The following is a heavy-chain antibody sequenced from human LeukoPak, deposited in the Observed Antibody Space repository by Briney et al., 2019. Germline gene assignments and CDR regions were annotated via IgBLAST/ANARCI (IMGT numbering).Heavy chain of an antibody. CDR2: ISWNSGSI. J-gene: IGHJ4*02. D-gene: IGHD1-26*01. V-gene: IGHV3-9*01. Sequence: PGRSLRLSCAASGFTFDDYAMPWVRQDPGKGLEWVSGISWNSGSIGYADSVKGRFTISRDNAKNSLYLQMNSLRAEDTALYYCAKDTEATYYYFDYWGQGTLVTVSS. CDR1: GFTFDDYA. CDR3: AKDTEATYYYFDY.